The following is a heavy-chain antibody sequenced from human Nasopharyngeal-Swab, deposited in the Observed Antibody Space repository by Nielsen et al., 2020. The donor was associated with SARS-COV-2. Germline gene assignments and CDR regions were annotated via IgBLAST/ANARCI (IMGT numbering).Heavy chain of an antibody. V-gene: IGHV3-30*18. J-gene: IGHJ4*02. Sequence: GESLKISCAASGFTFSSHLMYWVRQAPGKGLEWVALMSFDGTHEYYADSVKGRFTISRDNSKNTLFLQMNSLRTEDTAVYYCAKELTPYSSSSFVDYWGQGTQVTVSS. CDR2: MSFDGTHE. CDR1: GFTFSSHL. D-gene: IGHD6-6*01. CDR3: AKELTPYSSSSFVDY.